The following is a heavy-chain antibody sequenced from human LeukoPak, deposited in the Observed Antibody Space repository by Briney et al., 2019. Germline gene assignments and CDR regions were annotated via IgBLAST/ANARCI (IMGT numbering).Heavy chain of an antibody. CDR1: GFTFSSYA. Sequence: GGSLRLSCAASGFTFSSYAMSWVRQAPGKGLGWASAIGGSGGSTYYADSVKGRFTISRDNSKNTLYLQMNSLRAEDTAVYYCAKETYDFRSGYYTEYFQHWGQGTLVTVSS. J-gene: IGHJ1*01. CDR3: AKETYDFRSGYYTEYFQH. D-gene: IGHD3-3*01. V-gene: IGHV3-23*01. CDR2: IGGSGGST.